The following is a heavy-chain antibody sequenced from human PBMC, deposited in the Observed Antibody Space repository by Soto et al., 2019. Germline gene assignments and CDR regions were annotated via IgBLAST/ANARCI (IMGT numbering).Heavy chain of an antibody. CDR3: VRDEISSAGLDP. V-gene: IGHV1-18*01. CDR2: ISTHNGNT. Sequence: ASVKVSCKASGYTFIRYGISWVRQAPGQGLEWMGWISTHNGNTYYAQNFQGKVTMTSDTPTSTAYMELRSLRSDDTAFYYCVRDEISSAGLDPWGQGTLVTVSS. CDR1: GYTFIRYG. J-gene: IGHJ5*02.